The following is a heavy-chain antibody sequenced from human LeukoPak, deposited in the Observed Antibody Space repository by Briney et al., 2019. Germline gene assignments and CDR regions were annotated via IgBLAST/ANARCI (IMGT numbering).Heavy chain of an antibody. CDR2: INWNGGTT. D-gene: IGHD1-7*01. V-gene: IGHV3-20*04. J-gene: IGHJ3*02. Sequence: GGSLRLSCAASGFTFDDYGMNWVRQAPGKGLEWVSGINWNGGTTSYADSVKGRFTISRDNAKNSLYLQINSLRAEDTALYYCARAGLAGTRAFDIWGQGTMVTVSS. CDR1: GFTFDDYG. CDR3: ARAGLAGTRAFDI.